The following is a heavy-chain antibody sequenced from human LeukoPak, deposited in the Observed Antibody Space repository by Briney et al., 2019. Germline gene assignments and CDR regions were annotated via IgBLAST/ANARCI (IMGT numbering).Heavy chain of an antibody. CDR3: AGTLGKTVLLDY. J-gene: IGHJ4*02. CDR1: GYTFTSYA. V-gene: IGHV1-69*10. Sequence: ASVKVSCKASGYTFTSYAISWVRQAPGQGLEWMGGIIPIFGIANYAQKFQGRVTITADKSTSTAYMELSSLRSEDTAVYYCAGTLGKTVLLDYWGQGTLVTVSS. CDR2: IIPIFGIA. D-gene: IGHD4-17*01.